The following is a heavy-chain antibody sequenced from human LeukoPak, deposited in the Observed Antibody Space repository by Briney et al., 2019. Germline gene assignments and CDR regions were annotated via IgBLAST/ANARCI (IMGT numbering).Heavy chain of an antibody. CDR2: ISSSSSTI. CDR3: AELGITMIGGV. Sequence: SGGSLRLSCAASGFTFSSYSMNWVRQAPGKGLEWVSYISSSSSTIYYADSVKGRFTISRDNAKNSLYLQTNSLRAEDTAVYYCAELGITMIGGVWGKGTTVTISS. D-gene: IGHD3-10*02. V-gene: IGHV3-48*04. J-gene: IGHJ6*04. CDR1: GFTFSSYS.